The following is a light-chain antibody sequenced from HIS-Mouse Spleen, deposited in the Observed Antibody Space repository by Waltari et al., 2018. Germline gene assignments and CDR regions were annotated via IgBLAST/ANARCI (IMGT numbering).Light chain of an antibody. J-gene: IGLJ2*01. Sequence: SYELPQPPSVPVSPGQTARITCAGAALPTNYAYWYQQKSGQAPVLVIYEDSKRPSGIPERFSGSSSGTMATLTISGAQVEDEADYYCYSTDSSGNHRVFGGGTKLTVL. V-gene: IGLV3-10*01. CDR2: EDS. CDR1: ALPTNY. CDR3: YSTDSSGNHRV.